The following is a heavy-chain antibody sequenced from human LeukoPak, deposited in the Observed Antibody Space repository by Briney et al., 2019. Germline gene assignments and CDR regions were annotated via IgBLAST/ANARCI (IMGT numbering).Heavy chain of an antibody. D-gene: IGHD6-6*01. CDR3: AREYSSSASSGY. V-gene: IGHV3-21*01. CDR1: GFTFSSYS. CDR2: ISSSSSYI. J-gene: IGHJ4*02. Sequence: PGGSLRLSCAASGFTFSSYSMNWVRQAPGKGLEWVSSISSSSSYIYYADSVKGRFTISRDNAKNSLYLQMNSLRAEDTAVYYCAREYSSSASSGYWGQGTLVTVSS.